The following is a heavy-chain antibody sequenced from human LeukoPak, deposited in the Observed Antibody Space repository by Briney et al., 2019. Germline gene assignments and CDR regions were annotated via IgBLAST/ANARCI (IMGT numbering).Heavy chain of an antibody. CDR1: GGSITSGGYY. J-gene: IGHJ4*02. V-gene: IGHV4-31*03. CDR3: ARVIRYFDWLSYFDY. Sequence: SQTLSLTCTVPGGSITSGGYYWSWIRQHPGKGLEWIGYIYYSGSTNYNPSLKSRVTISVDTSKAQFSLKLSSVPAADTAVYYCARVIRYFDWLSYFDYWGQGTLVTVSS. CDR2: IYYSGST. D-gene: IGHD3-9*01.